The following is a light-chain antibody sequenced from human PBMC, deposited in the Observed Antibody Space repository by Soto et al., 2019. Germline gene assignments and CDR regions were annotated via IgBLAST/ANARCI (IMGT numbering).Light chain of an antibody. CDR2: GAS. Sequence: EIVLTQSPGTLSLSPGEGATLSCRASQSVGGTFLAWYQQKGGQAPRLLIHGASNRATGIPDRFSGSGSGTDFTLTIIILEPEDFAVYYCQQYCGSPRTFGQGTKVEVK. CDR3: QQYCGSPRT. CDR1: QSVGGTF. J-gene: IGKJ1*01. V-gene: IGKV3-20*01.